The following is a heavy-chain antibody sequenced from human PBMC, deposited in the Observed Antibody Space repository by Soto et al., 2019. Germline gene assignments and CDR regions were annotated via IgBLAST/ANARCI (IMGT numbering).Heavy chain of an antibody. D-gene: IGHD3-16*01. V-gene: IGHV4-59*01. Sequence: QVQLQESGPGLVNPSETLSLTCTVSGGSISSYYWSWIRQPPGKGLEWIGYIYYSGSNNYNPSLKSRVTISVDTSKNQFSLKLSSVTAADTAVYYCERAVWASDAFDIWGQGTMVTVSS. J-gene: IGHJ3*02. CDR1: GGSISSYY. CDR3: ERAVWASDAFDI. CDR2: IYYSGSN.